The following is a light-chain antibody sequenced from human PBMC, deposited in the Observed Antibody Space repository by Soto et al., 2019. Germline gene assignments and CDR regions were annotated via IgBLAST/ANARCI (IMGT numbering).Light chain of an antibody. Sequence: QAVVTQPPSASASLGASVTLTCTLSSDYSYYKVDWYQQRPGKGPRFVMRVGTGGIEGSKGDGIPDRFSVSGSGPNRYLTIKNIQEEDESDYHCGTDHGSGRNYVIFGGGTKLTVL. V-gene: IGLV9-49*01. CDR1: SDYSYYK. J-gene: IGLJ2*01. CDR2: VGTGGIEG. CDR3: GTDHGSGRNYVI.